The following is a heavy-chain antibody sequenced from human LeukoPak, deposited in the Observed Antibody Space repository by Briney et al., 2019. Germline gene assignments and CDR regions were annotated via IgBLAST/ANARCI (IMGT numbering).Heavy chain of an antibody. CDR1: GGSISSSSYY. J-gene: IGHJ4*02. D-gene: IGHD3-10*01. CDR3: ARISLSRRTIWFGELPDY. Sequence: SETLSLTYTVSGGSISSSSYYWGWIRQPPGKGLEWIGSIYYSGSTYYNPSLKSRVTISVDTSKNQFSLKLSSVTAADTAVYYCARISLSRRTIWFGELPDYWGQGTLVTVSS. CDR2: IYYSGST. V-gene: IGHV4-39*01.